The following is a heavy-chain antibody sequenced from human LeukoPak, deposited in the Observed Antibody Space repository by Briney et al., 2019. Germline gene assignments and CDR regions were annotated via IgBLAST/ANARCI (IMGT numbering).Heavy chain of an antibody. Sequence: GGSLRLSCAASGFSVSSNYMSWVRQAPGKGLEWVSVIYSGGDTYYADSVKGRFTISRDNSKNALFLQMNSLRAEDTAIYYCVKGGFTYYDDWGQGTLVTVSS. V-gene: IGHV3-66*01. CDR2: IYSGGDT. J-gene: IGHJ4*02. CDR3: VKGGFTYYDD. CDR1: GFSVSSNY. D-gene: IGHD3-22*01.